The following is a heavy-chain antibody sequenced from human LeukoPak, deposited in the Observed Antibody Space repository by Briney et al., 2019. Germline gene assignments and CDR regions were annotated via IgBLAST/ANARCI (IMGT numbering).Heavy chain of an antibody. CDR1: GYTFTGYY. Sequence: SVKVSCKASGYTFTGYYMHWVRQAPGQGLEWMGGIIPIFSTANYARKVEGRFTITADESTSTAYMELSSLRSEDTAVYYCARANADYYGSGSYYVSDAFDIWGQGTMVTVSS. V-gene: IGHV1-69*13. CDR2: IIPIFSTA. J-gene: IGHJ3*02. CDR3: ARANADYYGSGSYYVSDAFDI. D-gene: IGHD3-10*01.